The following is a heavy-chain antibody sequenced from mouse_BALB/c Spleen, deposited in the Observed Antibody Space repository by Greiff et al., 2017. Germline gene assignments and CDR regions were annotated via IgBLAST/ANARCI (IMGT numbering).Heavy chain of an antibody. CDR2: ISSGGSYT. CDR3: ARQVSRLRYAMDY. D-gene: IGHD2-4*01. Sequence: EVQRVESGGDLVKPGGSLKLSCAASGFTFSSYGMSWVRQTPDKRLEWVATISSGGSYTYYPDSVKGRFTISRDNAKNTLYLQMSSLKSEDTAMYYCARQVSRLRYAMDYWGQGTSVTVSS. J-gene: IGHJ4*01. V-gene: IGHV5-6*01. CDR1: GFTFSSYG.